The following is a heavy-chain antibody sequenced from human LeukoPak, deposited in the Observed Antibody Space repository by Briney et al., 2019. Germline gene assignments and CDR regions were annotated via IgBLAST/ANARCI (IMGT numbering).Heavy chain of an antibody. CDR3: ARDSSWYYYYGMDV. J-gene: IGHJ6*02. CDR2: IWYDGSNK. CDR1: GFTFSSYG. Sequence: GGSLRLSCAASGFTFSSYGMHWVRQAPGKGLEWVAVIWYDGSNKYYADSVKGRFTISRDNSKNTLYLQMNSLRSDDTAVYYCARDSSWYYYYGMDVWGQGTTVTVSS. D-gene: IGHD6-13*01. V-gene: IGHV3-33*01.